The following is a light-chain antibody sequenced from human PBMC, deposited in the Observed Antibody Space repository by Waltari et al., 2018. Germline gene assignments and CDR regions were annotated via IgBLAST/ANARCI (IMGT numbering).Light chain of an antibody. CDR2: YDS. CDR1: NIGSKS. Sequence: SYVVTQSPSVSVAPGETARITCGGYNIGSKSVHWYPQRPGQAPVLVISYDSDRPSGIPERFSGSNSGNTATLTISWVEAEDEADYDCLVWHSTIDHQGVFGGGTKLTVL. V-gene: IGLV3-21*04. CDR3: LVWHSTIDHQGV. J-gene: IGLJ2*01.